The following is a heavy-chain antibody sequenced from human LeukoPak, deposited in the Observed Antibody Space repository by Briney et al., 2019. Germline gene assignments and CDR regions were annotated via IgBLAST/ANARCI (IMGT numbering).Heavy chain of an antibody. Sequence: PGGSLRLSCAASGFTFSDYYVTWIRQPPGKGLEWISYITTSSSDTNYADSVRGRFTISRDNAKNSLYLQMNNLRAEDTAVYYCARTLRTTVNWYFDLWGRGTLVTVSS. CDR3: ARTLRTTVNWYFDL. J-gene: IGHJ2*01. CDR1: GFTFSDYY. CDR2: ITTSSSDT. D-gene: IGHD4-17*01. V-gene: IGHV3-11*06.